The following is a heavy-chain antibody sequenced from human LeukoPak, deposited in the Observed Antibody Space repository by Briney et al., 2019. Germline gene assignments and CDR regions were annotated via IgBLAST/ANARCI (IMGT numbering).Heavy chain of an antibody. D-gene: IGHD1-26*01. CDR2: ISGSGSNT. V-gene: IGHV3-23*01. J-gene: IGHJ5*02. Sequence: QAGGSLRLSCAASGFTFSSYEMNWVRQAPGKGLEWVSDISGSGSNTYYADSVKGRFTISRDNSKNTLYLQMNSLRVEDTAVYYCAKKYSTGLDPWGQGILVTVSS. CDR3: AKKYSTGLDP. CDR1: GFTFSSYE.